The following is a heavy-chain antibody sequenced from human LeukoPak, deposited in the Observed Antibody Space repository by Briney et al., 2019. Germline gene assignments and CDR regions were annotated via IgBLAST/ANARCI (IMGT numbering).Heavy chain of an antibody. Sequence: KGGESLQISCKGSGYSFTSYWIGWVLQMPGKGLEWMVIIYPGDSDTRYSPSFQGQVTISADKSISTAYLQWSSLKASDTAMYYCARLLRIAVAGTIDYWGQGTLVTVSS. CDR3: ARLLRIAVAGTIDY. D-gene: IGHD6-19*01. J-gene: IGHJ4*02. V-gene: IGHV5-51*01. CDR1: GYSFTSYW. CDR2: IYPGDSDT.